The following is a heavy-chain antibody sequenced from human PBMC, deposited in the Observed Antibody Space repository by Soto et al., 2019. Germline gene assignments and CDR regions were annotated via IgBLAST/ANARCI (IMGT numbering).Heavy chain of an antibody. CDR1: GGTFSTYA. CDR2: IMPKFGTA. V-gene: IGHV1-69*12. J-gene: IGHJ6*02. CDR3: ARTYYYDSGGVIYYYYGMDV. D-gene: IGHD3-22*01. Sequence: QVQLVQSGAEVKKPGSSVKVSCKASGGTFSTYAISWVRQAPGQGLEWMGGIMPKFGTANYAQKFQGRVTITADESTSTAYMELNSLRSEDTAVYYCARTYYYDSGGVIYYYYGMDVWGQGTTVTVSS.